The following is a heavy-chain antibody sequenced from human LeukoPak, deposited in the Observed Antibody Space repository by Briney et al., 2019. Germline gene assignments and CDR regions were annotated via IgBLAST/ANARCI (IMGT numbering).Heavy chain of an antibody. D-gene: IGHD6-19*01. Sequence: GGSLRLSCTASGFSISRYTMSWVHQAPGKGLEWVSAISGSGGSTYYADSVKGRFTISRDNSKNTLYLQMNSLRAEDTAVYYCAKDTDSSGWYMRGYYYFDYWGQGTLVTVSS. J-gene: IGHJ4*02. CDR3: AKDTDSSGWYMRGYYYFDY. CDR2: ISGSGGST. CDR1: GFSISRYT. V-gene: IGHV3-23*01.